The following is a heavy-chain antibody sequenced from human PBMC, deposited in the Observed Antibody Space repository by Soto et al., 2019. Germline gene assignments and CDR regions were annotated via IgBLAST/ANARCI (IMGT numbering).Heavy chain of an antibody. CDR3: TRGGPAAGFDL. D-gene: IGHD6-13*01. J-gene: IGHJ4*02. V-gene: IGHV1-8*01. CDR2: MKPSTGDS. Sequence: QVQLVQSGAEVKKPGASVKVSCKASGYTFTTNDIDWVRQASGQGLEWMGWMKPSTGDSGADPEFQGRFTMTRDTATSTAYRELSSLRSEDTAGYYCTRGGPAAGFDLWGQGTLVTVSS. CDR1: GYTFTTND.